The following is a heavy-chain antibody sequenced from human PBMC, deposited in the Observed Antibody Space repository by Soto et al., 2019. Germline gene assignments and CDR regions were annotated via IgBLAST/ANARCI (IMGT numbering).Heavy chain of an antibody. Sequence: QVQLVESGGGVVQPGRSLRLSCAASGFTFSSYGMHWVRQAPGKGLEWVAVIWYDGSNKYYADSVKGRFTISRDNSKNTLYLQMNSLRAEDTAVYYCAREGVAAATYYYYGMDVWGKGTTVTVSS. CDR1: GFTFSSYG. CDR3: AREGVAAATYYYYGMDV. CDR2: IWYDGSNK. J-gene: IGHJ6*04. D-gene: IGHD6-13*01. V-gene: IGHV3-33*01.